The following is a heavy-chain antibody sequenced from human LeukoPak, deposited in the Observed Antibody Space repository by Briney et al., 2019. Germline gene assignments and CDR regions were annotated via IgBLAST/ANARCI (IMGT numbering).Heavy chain of an antibody. V-gene: IGHV3-21*01. J-gene: IGHJ6*02. D-gene: IGHD6-19*01. Sequence: GGSLRLSCAASGFTFSSYSMNWVRQAPGKGLEWVSSISSSSSYIYYADSVKGRFTISRDNAKNSLYLQMNSLRAEDTAVYYCARDQYGSGWTDYYYYYGMDVWGQGTTVTVSS. CDR2: ISSSSSYI. CDR1: GFTFSSYS. CDR3: ARDQYGSGWTDYYYYYGMDV.